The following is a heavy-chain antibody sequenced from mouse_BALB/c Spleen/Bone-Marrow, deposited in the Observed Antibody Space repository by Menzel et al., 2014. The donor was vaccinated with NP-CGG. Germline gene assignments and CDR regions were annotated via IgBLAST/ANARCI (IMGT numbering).Heavy chain of an antibody. J-gene: IGHJ4*01. V-gene: IGHV1S56*01. CDR3: ARWGTTVVDAMDY. Sequence: CGPELVKPGASVRISCKASGYTFTSYYIHWVKQRPGQGLEWIGWIYPGNVNAKYNEKFKGKATLTADKSSSTAYMQLSSLTSEDSAVYFCARWGTTVVDAMDYWGRGTSVTVSS. D-gene: IGHD1-1*01. CDR1: GYTFTSYY. CDR2: IYPGNVNA.